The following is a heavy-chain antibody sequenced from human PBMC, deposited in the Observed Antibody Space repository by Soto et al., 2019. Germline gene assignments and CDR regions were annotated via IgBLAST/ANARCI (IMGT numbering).Heavy chain of an antibody. J-gene: IGHJ4*02. CDR1: GFTLSSNA. V-gene: IGHV3-23*01. CDR2: IRDSGCHT. CDR3: ARTRTWFGVH. D-gene: IGHD3-10*01. Sequence: GGSFRLSCAASGFTLSSNAMTCVRLAPGTGQQCVPVIRDSGCHTYYADSVKGRFTISRDNSKNMVFLQINSLRGEDTAVYDVARTRTWFGVHWGQGGLVTV.